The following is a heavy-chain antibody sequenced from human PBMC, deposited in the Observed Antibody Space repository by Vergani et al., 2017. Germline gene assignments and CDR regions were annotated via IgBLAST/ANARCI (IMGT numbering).Heavy chain of an antibody. CDR3: ARGLAAAGSNYGMDV. CDR2: IDPSDSYT. Sequence: EVQLVQSGAEVNKPGESLKISCKGSGYTFTSYWIGWVRQMPGKGLEWMGRIDPSDSYTNYSPSFQGHVTISADKSISTAYLQWSSLKASDTAMYYCARGLAAAGSNYGMDVWGQGTTVTVSS. V-gene: IGHV5-10-1*01. J-gene: IGHJ6*02. CDR1: GYTFTSYW. D-gene: IGHD6-13*01.